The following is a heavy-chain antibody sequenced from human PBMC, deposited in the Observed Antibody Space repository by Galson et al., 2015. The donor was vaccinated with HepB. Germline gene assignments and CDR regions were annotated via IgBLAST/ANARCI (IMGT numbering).Heavy chain of an antibody. CDR3: ARDRVSGTYFPPFFDS. Sequence: SLRLSCAASGFTFSIYAMHWVRQAPGKGLEWVAVLSKDGANKNYADSVKGRFTISRDNSKNTLYLQMNSLRAEDTAVYYCARDRVSGTYFPPFFDSWGQGTLVPVSS. CDR1: GFTFSIYA. J-gene: IGHJ4*02. CDR2: LSKDGANK. D-gene: IGHD1-26*01. V-gene: IGHV3-30-3*01.